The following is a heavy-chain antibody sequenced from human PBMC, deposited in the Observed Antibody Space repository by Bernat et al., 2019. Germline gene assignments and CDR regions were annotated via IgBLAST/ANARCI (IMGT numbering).Heavy chain of an antibody. V-gene: IGHV3-53*01. Sequence: EVQLVESGGGVIQPGGSLRLSCAAPGFTVSRNYMSWVRQAPGKGLEWVPNLYSGGTTFYADSVKGRFTISRDNSKNTLYLQMNSLRAEDTAVYYCAGTGYSSRWFWGQGNLVTVSS. CDR3: AGTGYSSRWF. CDR2: LYSGGTT. J-gene: IGHJ1*01. CDR1: GFTVSRNY. D-gene: IGHD6-13*01.